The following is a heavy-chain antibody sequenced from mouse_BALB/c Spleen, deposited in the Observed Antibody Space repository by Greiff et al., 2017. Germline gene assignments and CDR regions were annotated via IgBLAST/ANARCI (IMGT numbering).Heavy chain of an antibody. CDR1: GYSITSGYY. Sequence: EVQLQESGPGLVKPSQSLSLTCSVTGYSITSGYYWNWIRQFPGNKLEWMGYISYDGSNNYNPSLKNRISITRDTSKNQFFLKLNSVTTEDTATYDCARVYYYGPYWYFDVWGAGTTVTVSS. CDR3: ARVYYYGPYWYFDV. D-gene: IGHD1-1*01. J-gene: IGHJ1*01. V-gene: IGHV3-6*02. CDR2: ISYDGSN.